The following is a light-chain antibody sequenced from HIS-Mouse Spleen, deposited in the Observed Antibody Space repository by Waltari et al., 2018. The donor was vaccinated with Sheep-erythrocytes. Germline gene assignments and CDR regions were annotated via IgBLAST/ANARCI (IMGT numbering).Light chain of an antibody. Sequence: QSALTQPASVSGSPGQSITLSCTGTSRDVGSYNLVPWYQQHPGKAPKLMIYEGSKRPSGVSNRFSGSKSGNTASLTISGLQAEDEADYYCCSYAGSSTPWVFGGGIKLTVL. J-gene: IGLJ3*02. CDR1: SRDVGSYNL. CDR3: CSYAGSSTPWV. V-gene: IGLV2-23*01. CDR2: EGS.